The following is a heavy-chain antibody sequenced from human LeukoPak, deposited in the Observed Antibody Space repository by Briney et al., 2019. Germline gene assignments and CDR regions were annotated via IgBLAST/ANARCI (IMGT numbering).Heavy chain of an antibody. D-gene: IGHD1-1*01. J-gene: IGHJ4*02. CDR1: GFTFSDYY. CDR2: ICSSSSYT. Sequence: PGGSLRLSCAASGFTFSDYYMSWIRQAPGKGLEWVSCICSSSSYTNYADSVKGRFTISRDNAKNSLYLQMNSLRAEDTAVYFCARGFTAGLDYWGQGTLVPVSS. CDR3: ARGFTAGLDY. V-gene: IGHV3-11*05.